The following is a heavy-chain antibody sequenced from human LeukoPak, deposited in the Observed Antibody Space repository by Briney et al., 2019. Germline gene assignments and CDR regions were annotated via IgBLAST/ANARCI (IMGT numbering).Heavy chain of an antibody. CDR1: GFTFSSYG. J-gene: IGHJ4*02. CDR3: AKGTSSGWYFDY. D-gene: IGHD6-19*01. Sequence: PGGSLRLSCAASGFTFSSYGMHWVRQAPGKGLEWVAFIRYDGSNKYYADSVKGRFTISRDSSKNTLYLQMNSLRAEDTAVYYCAKGTSSGWYFDYWGQGTLVTVSS. V-gene: IGHV3-30*02. CDR2: IRYDGSNK.